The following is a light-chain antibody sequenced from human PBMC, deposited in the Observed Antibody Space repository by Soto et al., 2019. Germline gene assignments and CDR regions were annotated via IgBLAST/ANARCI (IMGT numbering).Light chain of an antibody. J-gene: IGKJ1*01. CDR1: QSISSW. Sequence: DIQMTQSNSTLSAAVGDRGTITCRASQSISSWLSCYQQKPGKDPKLLIYDASSLESGVPSRFSGSGSGTGFTLTISRLQADDFATYYCQQYNSYSGTFGHGTKVEIK. CDR3: QQYNSYSGT. V-gene: IGKV1-5*01. CDR2: DAS.